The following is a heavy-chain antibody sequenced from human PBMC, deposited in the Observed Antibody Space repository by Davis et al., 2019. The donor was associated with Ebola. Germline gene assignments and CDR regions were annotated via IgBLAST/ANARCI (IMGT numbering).Heavy chain of an antibody. CDR2: INTGSNYI. D-gene: IGHD3-10*01. J-gene: IGHJ3*02. CDR3: ARERGPYILGWFEPFDI. CDR1: GFAFSDNY. Sequence: GESLKISCATSGFAFSDNYMSWVRQAPGKGLEWVSSINTGSNYIFYADSVKGRFTISRDNAKNSLLLQMDSLTAEDTAVYYCARERGPYILGWFEPFDIWGQGTRVTVSS. V-gene: IGHV3-21*01.